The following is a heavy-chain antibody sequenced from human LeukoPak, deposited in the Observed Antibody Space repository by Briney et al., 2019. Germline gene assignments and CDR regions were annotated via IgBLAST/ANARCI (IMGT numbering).Heavy chain of an antibody. D-gene: IGHD4-17*01. CDR1: GGSISSGGYY. Sequence: SETLSLTCTVSGGSISSGGYYWGWIRQHPGKGLEWIGYIYYSGSTYYNPSLKSRVTISVDTSKNQFSLKLSSVTAADTAVYYCAGYGDYVARWYFDLWGRGTLVTVSS. CDR3: AGYGDYVARWYFDL. CDR2: IYYSGST. J-gene: IGHJ2*01. V-gene: IGHV4-31*03.